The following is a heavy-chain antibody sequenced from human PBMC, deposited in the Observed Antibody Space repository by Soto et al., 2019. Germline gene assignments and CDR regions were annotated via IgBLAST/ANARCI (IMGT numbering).Heavy chain of an antibody. Sequence: SETLSLTCTVSGGSISSSSYYWGWIRQPPGKGLEWIGSIYYSGSTYYNPSLKSRVTISVDTSKNQFSLSLNSVTAADTAVYYCATSNWLDPWGQGTLVTVSS. V-gene: IGHV4-39*01. CDR3: ATSNWLDP. CDR1: GGSISSSSYY. CDR2: IYYSGST. J-gene: IGHJ5*02.